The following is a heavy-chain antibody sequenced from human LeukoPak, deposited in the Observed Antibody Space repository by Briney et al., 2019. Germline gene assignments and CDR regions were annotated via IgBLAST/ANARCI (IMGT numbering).Heavy chain of an antibody. CDR3: TTLGYHLDS. CDR2: IAGSDTRT. CDR1: GFPFSVYE. Sequence: GGSLRLSCAASGFPFSVYEVNWVRQAPGKGLEWASYIAGSDTRTYYADSVKGRFTISRDNAKNSLFLQMNSLRAEDTALYYCTTLGYHLDSWGQGTLVTVSS. J-gene: IGHJ4*02. V-gene: IGHV3-48*03. D-gene: IGHD3-22*01.